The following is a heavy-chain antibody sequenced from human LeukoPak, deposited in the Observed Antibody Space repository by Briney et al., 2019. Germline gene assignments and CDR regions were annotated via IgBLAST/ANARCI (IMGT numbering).Heavy chain of an antibody. Sequence: GGSLRLSCAASTFPFSTYWMSWVRQAPGKGLEWVANIKQDGSEKYSVDSVKGRFTISRDNAKNSLYLQMNSLRAEDTAVYYCARGSGQWLDHWGQGTLVTVSS. D-gene: IGHD6-19*01. CDR1: TFPFSTYW. CDR2: IKQDGSEK. J-gene: IGHJ4*02. CDR3: ARGSGQWLDH. V-gene: IGHV3-7*01.